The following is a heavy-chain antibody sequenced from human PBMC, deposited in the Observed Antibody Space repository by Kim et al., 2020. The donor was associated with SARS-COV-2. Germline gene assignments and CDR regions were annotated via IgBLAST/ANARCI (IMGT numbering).Heavy chain of an antibody. Sequence: GGSLRLSCAASGFTFSSYGMHWVRQAPGKGLEWVAVIWYDGSNKYYADSVKGRFTISRDNSKNTLYLQMNSLRAEDTAVYYCARALPSGHSGYDWAGGFDYWGQGTLVTVSS. V-gene: IGHV3-33*01. CDR3: ARALPSGHSGYDWAGGFDY. D-gene: IGHD5-12*01. CDR1: GFTFSSYG. CDR2: IWYDGSNK. J-gene: IGHJ4*02.